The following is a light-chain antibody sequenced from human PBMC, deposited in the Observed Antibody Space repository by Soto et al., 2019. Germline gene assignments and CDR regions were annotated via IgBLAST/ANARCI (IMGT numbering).Light chain of an antibody. CDR2: RNN. V-gene: IGLV1-47*01. CDR1: SSNIGSNY. J-gene: IGLJ2*01. CDR3: AAWYASLSGVV. Sequence: QSVLTQSPSASGTPGQRVTISCSGTSSNIGSNYVFWYQQLPGTAPQLLIYRNNQRPSGVPDRFSCAKSGTSASLPISAVLSEDEADYYCAAWYASLSGVVFGGGTKLTVL.